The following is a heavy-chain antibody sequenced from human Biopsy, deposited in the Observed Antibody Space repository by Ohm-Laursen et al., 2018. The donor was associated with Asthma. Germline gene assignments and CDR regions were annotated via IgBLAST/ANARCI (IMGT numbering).Heavy chain of an antibody. CDR3: ARIPRRSGSYFVDY. CDR2: IHYSGST. CDR1: GASIKTDDHY. Sequence: PSQTLSLTWTVSGASIKTDDHYWSWLRQPPGKGLEWFGFIHYSGSTSYNPSLKGGVTISVDTSKNQFSLKLSSVTAADTAMYYCARIPRRSGSYFVDYWGQGTLVTVSS. D-gene: IGHD3-22*01. J-gene: IGHJ4*02. V-gene: IGHV4-30-4*01.